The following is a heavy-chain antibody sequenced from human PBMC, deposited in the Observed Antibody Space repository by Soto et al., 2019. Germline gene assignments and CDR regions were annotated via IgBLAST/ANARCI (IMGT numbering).Heavy chain of an antibody. J-gene: IGHJ5*02. D-gene: IGHD3-10*01. V-gene: IGHV1-2*04. CDR1: GYTFTGYY. CDR3: ARAGTMVRGANNWFDP. CDR2: INPNSGGT. Sequence: ASVKVSCKASGYTFTGYYMHWVRQAPGQGLEWMGWINPNSGGTNYAQKFQGWVTMTRDTSISTAYMELSRLRSDDTAVYYCARAGTMVRGANNWFDPWGQGTLVTVSS.